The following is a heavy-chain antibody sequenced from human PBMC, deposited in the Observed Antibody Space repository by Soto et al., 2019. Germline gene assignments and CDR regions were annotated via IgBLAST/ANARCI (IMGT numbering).Heavy chain of an antibody. D-gene: IGHD7-27*01. Sequence: EVQLLESGGGLVQPGGSLRLSCAASGFTFSNFVMGWVRRAPGKGLEWVSAIGGTSGSTYYADSVKGRFTISRDNSKDTLSRQMNSLGAEDTALYYCAKRRGDGYFDLWGRGTLVTVSS. CDR3: AKRRGDGYFDL. CDR1: GFTFSNFV. J-gene: IGHJ2*01. V-gene: IGHV3-23*01. CDR2: IGGTSGST.